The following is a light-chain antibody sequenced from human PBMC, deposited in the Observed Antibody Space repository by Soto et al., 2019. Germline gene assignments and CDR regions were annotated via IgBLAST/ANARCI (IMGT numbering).Light chain of an antibody. CDR1: QSVSSFY. Sequence: EIVLTQSPATLSLSPGERATLSCGASQSVSSFYLAWYQQKPGLAPRLFMYDVSNRAAGTPDRFSGGGSGTDFTLTISRLEPEDFAVYYCQQFASSLTFGGGTRVEI. CDR3: QQFASSLT. CDR2: DVS. V-gene: IGKV3D-20*01. J-gene: IGKJ4*01.